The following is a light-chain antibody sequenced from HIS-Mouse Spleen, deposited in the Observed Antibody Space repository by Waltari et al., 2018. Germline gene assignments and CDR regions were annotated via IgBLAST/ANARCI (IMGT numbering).Light chain of an antibody. CDR1: SRDVGGYNY. Sequence: QSALTQPRPVSGSPGQSVTIPCTGTSRDVGGYNYVPWYQPHPGKAPKLMIYDVSKRPSGVPDRFSGSKSGNTASLTISGLQAEDEADYYCCSYAGSYTWVFGGGTKLTVL. CDR2: DVS. CDR3: CSYAGSYTWV. J-gene: IGLJ3*02. V-gene: IGLV2-11*01.